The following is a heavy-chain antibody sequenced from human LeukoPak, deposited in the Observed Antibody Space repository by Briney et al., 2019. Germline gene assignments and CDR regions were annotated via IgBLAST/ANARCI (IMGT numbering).Heavy chain of an antibody. V-gene: IGHV3-23*01. J-gene: IGHJ4*02. Sequence: PGGSLILSCTASGFTFRNFAMSWVRQAPGMGLEWVSAITASGATTYYSDSVTGRFSISREHSGSTLSLAMSPVRVEDTAIYYCLKGDIEVVTAVWADWGQGILVTVSS. CDR3: LKGDIEVVTAVWAD. CDR2: ITASGATT. D-gene: IGHD2-21*02. CDR1: GFTFRNFA.